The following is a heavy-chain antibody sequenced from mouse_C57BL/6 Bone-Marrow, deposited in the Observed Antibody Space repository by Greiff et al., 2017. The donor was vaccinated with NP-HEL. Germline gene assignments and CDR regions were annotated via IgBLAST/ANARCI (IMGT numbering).Heavy chain of an antibody. CDR3: ARDTTMITTSSYYAMDD. CDR2: ISDGGSYT. CDR1: GFTFSSYA. V-gene: IGHV5-4*01. Sequence: EVQGVESGGGLVKPGGSLKLSCAASGFTFSSYAMSWVRQTPEKRLAWVATISDGGSYTYYPDNVKGRFTISRDNTKNNMYLQMSHLKFEDTAMYYCARDTTMITTSSYYAMDDWGQGTSVTVAS. J-gene: IGHJ4*01. D-gene: IGHD2-4*01.